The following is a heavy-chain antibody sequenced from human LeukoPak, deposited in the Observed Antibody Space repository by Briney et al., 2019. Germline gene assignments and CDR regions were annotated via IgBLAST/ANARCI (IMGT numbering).Heavy chain of an antibody. D-gene: IGHD3-3*01. CDR1: GFTFSSYV. J-gene: IGHJ5*02. Sequence: GGSLRLSCAASGFTFSSYVMSWVRQAPGKGLEWVAVISYDGSNKYYADSVKGRFTISRDNSKNTLYLQMNSLRAEDTAVYYCARDLGTRYDFWSGYFRRFDPWGQGTLVAVSS. CDR3: ARDLGTRYDFWSGYFRRFDP. CDR2: ISYDGSNK. V-gene: IGHV3-30-3*01.